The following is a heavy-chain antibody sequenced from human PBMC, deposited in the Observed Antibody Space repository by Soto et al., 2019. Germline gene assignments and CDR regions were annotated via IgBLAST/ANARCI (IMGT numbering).Heavy chain of an antibody. J-gene: IGHJ3*02. CDR1: GFSLSDYW. Sequence: PGGSLRLSCAASGFSLSDYWMHWVRQVPGKGLLWVSRISVDGRDTTYADSVKDRFTISRDNAKNTLYLQMDSLRAEDTAVYYCAREPRYCRGGSCSITGDAFDIWGQGTMVTVSS. CDR3: AREPRYCRGGSCSITGDAFDI. D-gene: IGHD2-15*01. V-gene: IGHV3-74*03. CDR2: ISVDGRDT.